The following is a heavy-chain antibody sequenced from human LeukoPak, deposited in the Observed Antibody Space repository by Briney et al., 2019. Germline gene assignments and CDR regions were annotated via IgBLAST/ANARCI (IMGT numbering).Heavy chain of an antibody. CDR3: ARANYYDSSGYRGGNWFDP. D-gene: IGHD3-22*01. CDR1: GGSISSYY. V-gene: IGHV4-4*07. CDR2: IYTSGST. Sequence: SETLSLTCTVSGGSISSYYWSWIRQPAGKGLEWIGRIYTSGSTNYNPSLKSRVTMSVDTSKNQFSLKLSSVTAADTAVYYCARANYYDSSGYRGGNWFDPWGQGTLVTVSS. J-gene: IGHJ5*02.